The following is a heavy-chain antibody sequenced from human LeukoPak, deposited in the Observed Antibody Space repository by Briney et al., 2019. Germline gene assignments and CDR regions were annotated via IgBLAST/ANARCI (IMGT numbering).Heavy chain of an antibody. V-gene: IGHV1-69*13. CDR3: ARGTPIVVVPAARWIFDY. J-gene: IGHJ4*02. D-gene: IGHD2-2*01. CDR1: RGTFSSYA. Sequence: GASVKVSCXASRGTFSSYAISWVRQAPGQGLEWMGGIIPIFGTANYAQKFQGRVTITADESTSTAYMELSSLRSEDTAVYYCARGTPIVVVPAARWIFDYWGQGTLVTVSS. CDR2: IIPIFGTA.